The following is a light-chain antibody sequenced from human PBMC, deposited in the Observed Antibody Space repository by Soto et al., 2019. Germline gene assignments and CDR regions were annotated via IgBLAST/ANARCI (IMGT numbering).Light chain of an antibody. J-gene: IGKJ1*01. CDR2: GAS. CDR1: QSVSSSY. V-gene: IGKV3-20*01. CDR3: QQFVASPQT. Sequence: EIVLTQSPGTLSLSPGERATLSCRASQSVSSSYLAWYQQKPGQAPRLPIYGASSRATGIPDRFSGSGSGTDFTLTISRLEPEDFAVYYCQQFVASPQTFGQGTKVDIK.